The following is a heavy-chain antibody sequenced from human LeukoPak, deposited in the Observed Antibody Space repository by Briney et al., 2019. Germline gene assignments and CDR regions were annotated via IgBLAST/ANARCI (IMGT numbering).Heavy chain of an antibody. J-gene: IGHJ4*02. CDR2: ISAYNGNT. CDR1: GYTFTSYG. D-gene: IGHD3-3*01. CDR3: ARIPIFGVVITPYYFDY. V-gene: IGHV1-18*01. Sequence: ASVKVSCKAPGYTFTSYGISWVRQAPGQGLEWMGWISAYNGNTNYAQKLQGRVTMTTDTSTSTAYMELRSLRSDDTAVYYCARIPIFGVVITPYYFDYWGQGTLVTVSS.